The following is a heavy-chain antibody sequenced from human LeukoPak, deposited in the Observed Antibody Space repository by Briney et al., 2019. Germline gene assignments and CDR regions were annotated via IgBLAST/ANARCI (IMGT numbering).Heavy chain of an antibody. V-gene: IGHV3-21*01. J-gene: IGHJ4*02. CDR2: ISSSSSYT. D-gene: IGHD6-13*01. CDR1: GFTSSSYS. CDR3: AIAGYSSYHFDY. Sequence: PRRSLRLSCAASGFTSSSYSMNWVRQPSGKGLEWVSSISSSSSYTYYADSVKGRFTIPRDNAKNSLYLQRNSLRAEDTAVYYCAIAGYSSYHFDYWGQGTLVTVSS.